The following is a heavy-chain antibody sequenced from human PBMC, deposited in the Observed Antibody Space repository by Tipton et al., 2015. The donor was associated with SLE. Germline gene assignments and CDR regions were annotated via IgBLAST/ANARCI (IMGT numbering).Heavy chain of an antibody. Sequence: TLSLTCSVSGDSTNTYHWSWIRQPPGKGLEWIGNIHKGGSTDYNRSLQSRVAISLDTSKTQFSLELSSVTAADTAVYYCAREGYSGGWDGDFDNWGQGTLVTVSS. CDR2: IHKGGST. V-gene: IGHV4-4*08. D-gene: IGHD6-19*01. CDR1: GDSTNTYH. CDR3: AREGYSGGWDGDFDN. J-gene: IGHJ4*02.